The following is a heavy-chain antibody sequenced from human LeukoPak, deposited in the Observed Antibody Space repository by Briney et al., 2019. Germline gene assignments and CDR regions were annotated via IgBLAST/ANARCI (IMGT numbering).Heavy chain of an antibody. V-gene: IGHV1-18*01. D-gene: IGHD3-9*01. Sequence: ASVKVSCKASGYTFTRYGISWVRQPPGQGLEWMGWISAYNGNTDYAQKLHGRVTLATGTSTSTAYMELRSLRSDDTAVYYCAREGLDILTGYPHDYWGQGTLVTVSS. CDR3: AREGLDILTGYPHDY. J-gene: IGHJ4*02. CDR2: ISAYNGNT. CDR1: GYTFTRYG.